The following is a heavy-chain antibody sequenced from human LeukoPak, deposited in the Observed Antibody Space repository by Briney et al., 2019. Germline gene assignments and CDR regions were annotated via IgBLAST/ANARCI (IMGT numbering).Heavy chain of an antibody. J-gene: IGHJ4*02. CDR3: ARADTMVRGVIFDY. V-gene: IGHV4-30-2*01. CDR2: IYHSGST. Sequence: SQTLSLTCAVSGGSISSGGYSWSWIRQPPGKGLEWIGYIYHSGSTYYNPSLKSRVTISVDRSKNQFSLKLSSVTAADTAVYYCARADTMVRGVIFDYWGQGTLVTVSS. CDR1: GGSISSGGYS. D-gene: IGHD3-10*01.